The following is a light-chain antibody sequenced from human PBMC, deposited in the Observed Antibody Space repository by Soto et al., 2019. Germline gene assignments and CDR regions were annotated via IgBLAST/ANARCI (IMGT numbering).Light chain of an antibody. J-gene: IGKJ1*01. CDR1: QRVSSN. CDR2: GAS. Sequence: EVEMTQSPATVSVSPGERVTLSCRASQRVSSNVAWYQQKPGQAPRLLIYGASSRATGIPDRFSGSGSGTDFTLTISRLEPEDFAVYYCQQYGSSPWTFGQGTKVDIK. V-gene: IGKV3-20*01. CDR3: QQYGSSPWT.